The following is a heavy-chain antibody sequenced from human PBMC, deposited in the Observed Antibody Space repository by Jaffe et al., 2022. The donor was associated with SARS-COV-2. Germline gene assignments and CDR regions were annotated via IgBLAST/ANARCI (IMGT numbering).Heavy chain of an antibody. D-gene: IGHD6-13*01. CDR3: AKDLLAAAGTGPPDY. CDR1: GFTFDDYA. Sequence: EVQLVESGGGLVQPGRSLRLSCAASGFTFDDYAMHWVRQAPGKGLEWVSGISWNSGSIGYADSVKGRFTISRDNAKNSLYLQMNSLRAEDTALYYCAKDLLAAAGTGPPDYWGQGTLVTVSS. J-gene: IGHJ4*02. V-gene: IGHV3-9*01. CDR2: ISWNSGSI.